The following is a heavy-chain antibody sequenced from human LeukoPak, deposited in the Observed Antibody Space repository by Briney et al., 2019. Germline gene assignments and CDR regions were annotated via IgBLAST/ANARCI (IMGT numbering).Heavy chain of an antibody. CDR2: ISSSSSYI. D-gene: IGHD3-10*01. J-gene: IGHJ4*02. CDR1: GFTFSSYS. CDR3: ARGFVWFGGHLDY. V-gene: IGHV3-21*01. Sequence: GGSLRLSCAASGFTFSSYSMNWVRQAPGKGLEWVSSISSSSSYIYYADSVKGRFTISRDNAKNSLYLQMNSLRAEDTAVYYCARGFVWFGGHLDYSGQGTLVTVSS.